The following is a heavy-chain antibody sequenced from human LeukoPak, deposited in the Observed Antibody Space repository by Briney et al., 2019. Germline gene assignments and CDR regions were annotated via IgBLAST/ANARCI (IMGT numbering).Heavy chain of an antibody. Sequence: PGGSLRLSCAASGFTCSRYSMKWVGQAPGKGREWVSYISSSSSNIYYEESVKGRFTIYRDNEKNSMYVKMKRQRAEDTAMYYCARTYQLLYDDAFDIWGQGTMVTVSS. V-gene: IGHV3-48*01. J-gene: IGHJ3*02. CDR1: GFTCSRYS. CDR3: ARTYQLLYDDAFDI. CDR2: ISSSSSNI. D-gene: IGHD2-2*02.